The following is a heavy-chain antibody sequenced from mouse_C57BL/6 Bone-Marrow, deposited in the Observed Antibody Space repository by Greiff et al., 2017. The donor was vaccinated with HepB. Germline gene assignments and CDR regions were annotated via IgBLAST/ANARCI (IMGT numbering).Heavy chain of an antibody. CDR3: ARDGYRYYLDY. Sequence: VQLQQPGAELVKPGASVKMSCKASGYTFTSYWITWVKQRTGQGLEWIGDIYPGSGSTNYNEKFKSKATLTVDTSSSTAYMQLSSLTAEDSAVYYCARDGYRYYLDYWGQGTSVTVSS. J-gene: IGHJ4*01. CDR2: IYPGSGST. D-gene: IGHD2-12*01. CDR1: GYTFTSYW. V-gene: IGHV1-55*01.